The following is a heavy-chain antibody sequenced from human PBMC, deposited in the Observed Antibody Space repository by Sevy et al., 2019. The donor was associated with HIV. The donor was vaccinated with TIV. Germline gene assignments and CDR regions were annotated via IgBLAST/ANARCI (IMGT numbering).Heavy chain of an antibody. Sequence: GGSLRLSCEASGFTFTRYAFHWVRQAPGKGLEWVAVISKEGTNKYYIDSVKGRFTISRDNSRNTRFLPMERLRAEDTAMYFGARDPHAVPHWGSFDSWGQGTLVTVSS. V-gene: IGHV3-30-3*01. D-gene: IGHD3-16*01. CDR3: ARDPHAVPHWGSFDS. J-gene: IGHJ4*02. CDR1: GFTFTRYA. CDR2: ISKEGTNK.